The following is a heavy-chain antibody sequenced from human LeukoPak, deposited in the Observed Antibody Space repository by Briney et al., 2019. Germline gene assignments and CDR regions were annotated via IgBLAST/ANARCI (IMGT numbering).Heavy chain of an antibody. Sequence: SETLSLTCTVSGGSISSDYWSWIRQPAGKGLEWIGRLHASGTLNYNASLRSRLTMSVDTPKNQLSLKLSSVTAADTAVYYCARDFSYGYFDCWGQGSLVTVSS. V-gene: IGHV4-4*07. CDR2: LHASGTL. J-gene: IGHJ4*02. CDR1: GGSISSDY. CDR3: ARDFSYGYFDC. D-gene: IGHD3-16*01.